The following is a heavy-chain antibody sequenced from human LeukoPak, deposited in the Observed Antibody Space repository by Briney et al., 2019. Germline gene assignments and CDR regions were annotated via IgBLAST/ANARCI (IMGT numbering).Heavy chain of an antibody. CDR1: GFTFSTYA. CDR2: ISSRGRTI. V-gene: IGHV3-48*04. CDR3: ARVVGTKSYSEY. J-gene: IGHJ4*02. D-gene: IGHD3-10*01. Sequence: GGTLRLSCAASGFTFSTYAMNWVRQAPGKGLEWVSYISSRGRTIYYADSVKGRFTISRDNAKNSLYLQMNSLRAEDTAVYYCARVVGTKSYSEYWGQGTLVTVSS.